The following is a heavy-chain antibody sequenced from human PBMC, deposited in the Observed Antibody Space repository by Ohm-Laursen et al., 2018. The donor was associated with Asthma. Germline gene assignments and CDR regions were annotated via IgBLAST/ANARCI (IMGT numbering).Heavy chain of an antibody. J-gene: IGHJ2*01. D-gene: IGHD2-2*01. CDR3: ARWNVPAAFVDNWYFDL. Sequence: SLRLSCAASGFTFSNAWMSWVRQAPGKGLEWVGRIKRKTDGGTTEYAAPVKGRFTISRDDSKNTLYLEVNSLKTEDTAVYYCARWNVPAAFVDNWYFDLWGRGTLVTVSS. CDR2: IKRKTDGGTT. V-gene: IGHV3-15*01. CDR1: GFTFSNAW.